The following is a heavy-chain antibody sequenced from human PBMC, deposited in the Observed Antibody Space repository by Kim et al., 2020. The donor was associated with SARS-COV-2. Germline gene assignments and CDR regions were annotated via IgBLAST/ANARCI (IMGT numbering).Heavy chain of an antibody. CDR1: GFTFSSYG. J-gene: IGHJ6*02. Sequence: GGSLRLSCAASGFTFSSYGMHWVRQAPGKGLEWVAVIWYDGSNKYYADSVKGRFTISRDNFKNTLYLQMNSLRAEDTAVYYCARDHRYSSYGMDVWGQGTTVTVSS. CDR3: ARDHRYSSYGMDV. D-gene: IGHD6-13*01. CDR2: IWYDGSNK. V-gene: IGHV3-33*01.